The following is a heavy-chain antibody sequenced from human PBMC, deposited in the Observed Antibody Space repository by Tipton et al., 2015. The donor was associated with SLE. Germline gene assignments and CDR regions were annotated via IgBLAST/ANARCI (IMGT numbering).Heavy chain of an antibody. V-gene: IGHV3-30*02. CDR2: IRYDGSNK. D-gene: IGHD6-19*01. CDR3: AKDRLGGWYYDY. J-gene: IGHJ4*02. CDR1: GFTFSSYG. Sequence: SGFTFSSYGMHWVRQAPGKGLEWGAFIRYDGSNKYYADSVKGRFTISRDNSKNTLYLQMNSLRAEDTAVYYCAKDRLGGWYYDYWGQGTLVTVSS.